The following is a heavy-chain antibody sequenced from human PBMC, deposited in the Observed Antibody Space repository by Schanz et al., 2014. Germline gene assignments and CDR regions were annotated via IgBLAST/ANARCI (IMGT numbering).Heavy chain of an antibody. CDR2: IWYDGSNK. J-gene: IGHJ4*02. D-gene: IGHD1-26*01. V-gene: IGHV3-33*01. CDR3: ARDHTTESYYSAGPPIDY. CDR1: GFTFSSYG. Sequence: VHLVESGGGVVQPGRSLRLSCAASGFTFSSYGMHWVRQAPGKGLEWVAVIWYDGSNKYYADSVKGRFTISRDNSKNTLFLQMNSLRAEDTAVYYCARDHTTESYYSAGPPIDYWGQGTLLTVSS.